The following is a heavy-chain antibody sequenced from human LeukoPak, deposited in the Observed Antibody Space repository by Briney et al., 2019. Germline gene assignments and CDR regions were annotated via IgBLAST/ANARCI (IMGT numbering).Heavy chain of an antibody. J-gene: IGHJ4*02. CDR3: AKNGGSGFYFDY. CDR1: GFTFSSYA. V-gene: IGHV3-30*18. D-gene: IGHD6-19*01. CDR2: ISYDGSNK. Sequence: PGGSLRLSRAASGFTFSSYAMHWVRQAPGKGLEWVAIISYDGSNKYYADSVKGRFTISRDNSKNTLYLQVNGLRAEDTAVYYCAKNGGSGFYFDYWGQGTLVTVSS.